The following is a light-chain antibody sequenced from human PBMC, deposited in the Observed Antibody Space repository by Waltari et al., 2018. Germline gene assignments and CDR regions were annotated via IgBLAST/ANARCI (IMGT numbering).Light chain of an antibody. CDR3: HHLTNWPAFT. J-gene: IGKJ3*01. V-gene: IGKV3-11*01. Sequence: VLTQSPATLSLSPGERATLSCRASQSVRGYIAWYQQKPGQAPRLLIYDASNRATGVPARFSGSGSGTDFTLTISSLEPEDFAVYYCHHLTNWPAFTFGPGTKVDDK. CDR2: DAS. CDR1: QSVRGY.